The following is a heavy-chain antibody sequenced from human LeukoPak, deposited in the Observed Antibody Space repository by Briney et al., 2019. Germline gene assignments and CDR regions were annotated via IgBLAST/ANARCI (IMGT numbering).Heavy chain of an antibody. J-gene: IGHJ4*02. D-gene: IGHD4-17*01. CDR3: ARERNTVTTSL. CDR2: IYYSGST. V-gene: IGHV4-39*07. Sequence: SETLSLTCTVSGGSISSSSYYWGWIRQPPGKGLEWIGSIYYSGSTYYNPSLKSRVTISVDTSKNQFSLKLSSVTAADTAVYYCARERNTVTTSLWGQGTLVTVSS. CDR1: GGSISSSSYY.